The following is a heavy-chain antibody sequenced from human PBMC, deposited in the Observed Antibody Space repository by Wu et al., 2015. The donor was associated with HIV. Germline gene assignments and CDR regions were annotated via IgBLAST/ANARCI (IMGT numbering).Heavy chain of an antibody. CDR3: ARDATPITTEFDY. D-gene: IGHD4-11*01. V-gene: IGHV1-2*02. CDR1: GGIFSNYD. CDR2: INPSGGAT. Sequence: QVQLVQSGAEVKKPGSSVKVSCKASGGIFSNYDINWVRQAPGHGLEWMAWINPSGGATIYAEAFEGRVTVTTDTSMKTVYMELESLTSGDTAMYFCARDATPITTEFDYWGQGTLITVSS. J-gene: IGHJ4*02.